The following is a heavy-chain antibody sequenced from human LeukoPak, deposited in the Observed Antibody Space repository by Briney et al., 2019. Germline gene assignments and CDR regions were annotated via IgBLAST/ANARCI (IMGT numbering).Heavy chain of an antibody. CDR2: TYYKSKWYN. D-gene: IGHD3-22*01. CDR3: ARGATYYYDSSGYSGPFYFDY. V-gene: IGHV6-1*01. CDR1: GDSVSSNSVA. Sequence: SQTLSLTCAISGDSVSSNSVAWNWIRQSPSRGLEWPGRTYYKSKWYNDYALSLKSRITVNPDTSKNQLSLHLNSVTPEDTAVYYCARGATYYYDSSGYSGPFYFDYWDQGTQVTVSS. J-gene: IGHJ4*02.